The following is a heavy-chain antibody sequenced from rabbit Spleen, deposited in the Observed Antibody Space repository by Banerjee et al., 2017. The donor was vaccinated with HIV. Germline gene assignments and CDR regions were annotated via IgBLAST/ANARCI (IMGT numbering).Heavy chain of an antibody. CDR2: SYAGSSSGFT. CDR3: AGTRLSLNGMDL. J-gene: IGHJ6*01. D-gene: IGHD1-1*01. CDR1: GFSFSSAYF. Sequence: QSLEESGGDLVKPGASLTLTCTASGFSFSSAYFVSWVRQAPGKGLEWIACSYAGSSSGFTYSATWAKGRFTISKTSSTTVTLQMTSLTVADTATHFCAGTRLSLNGMDLWGQGTLVTVS. V-gene: IGHV1S40*01.